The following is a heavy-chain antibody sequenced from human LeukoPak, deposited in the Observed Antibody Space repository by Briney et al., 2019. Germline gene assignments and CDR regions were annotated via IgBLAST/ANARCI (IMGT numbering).Heavy chain of an antibody. Sequence: SETLSLTCTVSGLSGGSFKASSYYWSWIRQSAGKGLEWIGRIYSSGSTNYNPSLKSRVTISVDTSKNQFSLKLSSVTAADTAVYYCARETSQKGAHYMDVWGKGTTVTISS. CDR3: ARETSQKGAHYMDV. CDR1: GGSFKASSYY. J-gene: IGHJ6*03. CDR2: IYSSGST. D-gene: IGHD3-16*01. V-gene: IGHV4-61*10.